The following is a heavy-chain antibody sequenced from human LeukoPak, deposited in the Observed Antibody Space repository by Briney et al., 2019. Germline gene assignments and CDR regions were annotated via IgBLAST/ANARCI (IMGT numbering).Heavy chain of an antibody. CDR2: IYYSGST. CDR3: ARGIAEAYNYFDP. D-gene: IGHD6-19*01. CDR1: GGSISSSSYY. J-gene: IGHJ5*02. V-gene: IGHV4-39*07. Sequence: SETLSLTCTVSGGSISSSSYYWGWIRQPPGKGLEWIGSIYYSGSTYYNPSLKSRVTISVDTSKNQFSLKLSSMTAADTAVYYCARGIAEAYNYFDPWGQGTLVTVSS.